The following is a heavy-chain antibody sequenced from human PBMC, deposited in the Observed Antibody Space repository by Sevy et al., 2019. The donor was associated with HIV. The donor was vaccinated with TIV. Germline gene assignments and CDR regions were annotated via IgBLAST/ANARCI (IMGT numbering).Heavy chain of an antibody. J-gene: IGHJ3*02. CDR3: VREKGPFTAFDI. Sequence: GGSLRLSCAASGFTFNIYGMHWVRQAPGKGLGGVAVIWKDGHNKFNADSVRGRFTFSRDNSRSTLSLQMDSLRVEDTAVYYCVREKGPFTAFDIWGQGTMVTVSS. CDR1: GFTFNIYG. D-gene: IGHD3-16*01. CDR2: IWKDGHNK. V-gene: IGHV3-33*04.